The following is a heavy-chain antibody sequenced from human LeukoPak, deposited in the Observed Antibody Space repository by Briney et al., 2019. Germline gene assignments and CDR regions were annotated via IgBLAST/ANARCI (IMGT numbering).Heavy chain of an antibody. V-gene: IGHV4-59*01. Sequence: SETLSLTCTVSGGSISSYYWSWIRQPPGKGLEWIGYIYYSGSTNYNPSLKSRVTISVDTSKNQFSLKLSSVTAADTAVYYCARAFTGTDAFDIRGQGTMVTVSS. CDR2: IYYSGST. CDR3: ARAFTGTDAFDI. J-gene: IGHJ3*02. CDR1: GGSISSYY. D-gene: IGHD1/OR15-1a*01.